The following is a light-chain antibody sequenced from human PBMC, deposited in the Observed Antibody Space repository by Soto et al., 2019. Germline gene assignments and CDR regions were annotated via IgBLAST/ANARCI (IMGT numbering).Light chain of an antibody. V-gene: IGKV3-20*01. CDR2: GAS. Sequence: EIVLTQSPGTLSLSPGDRATLSCGASQSVSSNFLAWYQQKPGQAPRLLIYGASIRATGIPDRFSGSGSGTDFTLTIRRLEPEDFAMYFCHQYGSSPRTFGQGTKVEIK. J-gene: IGKJ1*01. CDR3: HQYGSSPRT. CDR1: QSVSSNF.